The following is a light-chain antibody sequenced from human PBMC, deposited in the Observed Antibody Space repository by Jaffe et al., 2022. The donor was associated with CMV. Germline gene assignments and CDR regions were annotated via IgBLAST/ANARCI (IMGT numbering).Light chain of an antibody. CDR3: QQYNSNSPIT. J-gene: IGKJ5*01. Sequence: DIQMTQSPSTLSASVGDRVTITCRASQSISSWLAWYQQKPGKAPKVLIYKASSLESGVPSRFSGRGSGTEFTLTISSLQPDDFATYYCQQYNSNSPITFGQGTRLE. CDR2: KAS. CDR1: QSISSW. V-gene: IGKV1-5*03.